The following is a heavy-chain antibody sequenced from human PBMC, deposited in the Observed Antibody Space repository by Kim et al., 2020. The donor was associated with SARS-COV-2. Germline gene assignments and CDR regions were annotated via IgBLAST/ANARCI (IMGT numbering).Heavy chain of an antibody. CDR1: GFTFGDYA. V-gene: IGHV3-9*01. J-gene: IGHJ4*02. CDR2: ISWNSGSI. Sequence: GGSLRLSCAASGFTFGDYAMHWVRQAPGKGLEWVSGISWNSGSIGYADSVKGRFTISRDNAKNSLYLQMNSLRAEDTALYCCAKVQRGTVAGIFDYWGQGTLVTVSS. CDR3: AKVQRGTVAGIFDY. D-gene: IGHD6-19*01.